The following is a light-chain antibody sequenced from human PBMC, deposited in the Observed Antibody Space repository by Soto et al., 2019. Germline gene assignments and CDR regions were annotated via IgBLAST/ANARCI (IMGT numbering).Light chain of an antibody. Sequence: DIQMAQSPSSVSASLGDRVTITCRASRSVSSWLAWYQQKPGKAPNLLIYAASTLQSGVPSRFSGSGSGTDFTLTISSLQAEDFATYFCQQASHFPWTFGQGTKVEMK. J-gene: IGKJ1*01. V-gene: IGKV1-12*01. CDR3: QQASHFPWT. CDR1: RSVSSW. CDR2: AAS.